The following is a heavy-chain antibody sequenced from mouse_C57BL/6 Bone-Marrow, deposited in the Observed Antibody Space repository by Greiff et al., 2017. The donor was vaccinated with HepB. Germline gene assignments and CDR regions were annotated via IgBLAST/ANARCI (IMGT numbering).Heavy chain of an antibody. CDR2: IWRGGST. D-gene: IGHD2-1*01. Sequence: VQLKESGPGLVQPSQSLSITCTVSGFSLTSYGVHWVRQSPGKGLEWLGVIWRGGSTDYNAAFMSRLSITKDNSKSQVFFKMNSLQADDTAIYYCAKNPPYGIYAMDYWGQGTSVTVSS. J-gene: IGHJ4*01. CDR3: AKNPPYGIYAMDY. CDR1: GFSLTSYG. V-gene: IGHV2-5*01.